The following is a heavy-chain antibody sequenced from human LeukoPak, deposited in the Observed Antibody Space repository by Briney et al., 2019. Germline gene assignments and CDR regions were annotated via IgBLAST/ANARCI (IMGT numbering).Heavy chain of an antibody. V-gene: IGHV4-39*01. CDR2: IRYSGST. D-gene: IGHD5/OR15-5a*01. CDR3: ATSDTVSTYNWFDP. CDR1: GGSISSNTYF. J-gene: IGHJ5*02. Sequence: PSETLSLTCNVSGGSISSNTYFWGWIRRPPEKGLEWIGSIRYSGSTYYNPSLKSRVTISVDTSNNQFSLHLTSLTAADTAVYYCATSDTVSTYNWFDPWGLGTLVTVS.